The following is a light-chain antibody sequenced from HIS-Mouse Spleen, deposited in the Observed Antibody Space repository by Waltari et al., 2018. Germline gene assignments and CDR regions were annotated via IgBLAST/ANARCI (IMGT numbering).Light chain of an antibody. Sequence: SYELTQPPSVSVSPGQTARITCSGDALPKKYAYWYQQKSGQAPVLVIYEDSKRPSGIPERFSGSSSGTMATLTISGAQVEDEAHYYCYSTDSSGNHRVFGGGTKLTVL. CDR1: ALPKKY. V-gene: IGLV3-10*01. CDR2: EDS. J-gene: IGLJ2*01. CDR3: YSTDSSGNHRV.